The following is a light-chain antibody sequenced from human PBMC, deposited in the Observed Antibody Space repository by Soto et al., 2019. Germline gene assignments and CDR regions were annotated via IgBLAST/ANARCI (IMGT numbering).Light chain of an antibody. Sequence: EIVLTQSPATLSLSPGERASLSSRTIQSGSNFLAWYQQKPGQAPRLLIYGASTRATGIPARFSGSGSGTEFTLTISSLQSEDFAVYYCQQYNNWPPRATFGQGTRLEIK. CDR2: GAS. CDR1: QSGSNF. J-gene: IGKJ5*01. CDR3: QQYNNWPPRAT. V-gene: IGKV3-15*01.